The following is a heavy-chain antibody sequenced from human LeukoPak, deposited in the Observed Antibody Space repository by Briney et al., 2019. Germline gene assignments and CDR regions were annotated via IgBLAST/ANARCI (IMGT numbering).Heavy chain of an antibody. Sequence: TGGSLRLSCAASGFTFSSYSMNWVRQAPGKGLEWVSSISSSSSYIYYADSVKGRFTISRDNAKNSLYLQMNSLSAEDTAVYYCARDRGSGSFDYWGQGTLVTVSS. CDR2: ISSSSSYI. V-gene: IGHV3-21*01. CDR3: ARDRGSGSFDY. CDR1: GFTFSSYS. D-gene: IGHD3-10*01. J-gene: IGHJ4*02.